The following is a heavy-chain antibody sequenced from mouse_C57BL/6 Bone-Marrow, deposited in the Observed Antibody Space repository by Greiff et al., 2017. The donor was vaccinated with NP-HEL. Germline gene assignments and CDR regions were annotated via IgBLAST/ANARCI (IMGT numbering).Heavy chain of an antibody. Sequence: EVKLMESGGGLVQPGGSLKLSCAASGFTFSDYGMAWVRQAPRKGPEWVAFISNLAYSIYYADTVTGRFTISRENAKNTLYLEMSSLRSEDTAMYYCARRGSSPYYAMDYWGQGTSVTVSS. CDR3: ARRGSSPYYAMDY. J-gene: IGHJ4*01. CDR2: ISNLAYSI. D-gene: IGHD1-1*01. V-gene: IGHV5-15*01. CDR1: GFTFSDYG.